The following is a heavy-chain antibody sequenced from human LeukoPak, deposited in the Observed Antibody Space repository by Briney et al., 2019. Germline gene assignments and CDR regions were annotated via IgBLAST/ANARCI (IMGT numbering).Heavy chain of an antibody. J-gene: IGHJ5*02. V-gene: IGHV1-2*02. CDR3: ARPMLRGVNWFDP. Sequence: ASVRVSCKASGYTFTGYYMHWVRQAPGQGLEWMGWINPNSGGTNYAQKFQGRVTMTRDTSISTAYMELSRLRSDDTAVYYCARPMLRGVNWFDPWGQGTLVTVSS. CDR1: GYTFTGYY. D-gene: IGHD3-10*01. CDR2: INPNSGGT.